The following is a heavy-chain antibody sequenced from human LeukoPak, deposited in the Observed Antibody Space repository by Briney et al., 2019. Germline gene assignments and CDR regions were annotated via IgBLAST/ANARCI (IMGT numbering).Heavy chain of an antibody. Sequence: GGSLRLSCAASGFTFSNYWMSWVRQAPGKGLEWVANIKEDGSEKYYVNSVKGRFTISRDNAKNSLYLQMNSLRAEDTAVYYCARDSVSSGWSSGTYYFDYWGQGTLVTVSS. CDR2: IKEDGSEK. J-gene: IGHJ4*02. CDR1: GFTFSNYW. CDR3: ARDSVSSGWSSGTYYFDY. V-gene: IGHV3-7*03. D-gene: IGHD6-19*01.